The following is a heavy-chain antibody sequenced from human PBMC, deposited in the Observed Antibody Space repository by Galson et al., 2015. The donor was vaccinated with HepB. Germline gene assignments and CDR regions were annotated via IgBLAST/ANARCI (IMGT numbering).Heavy chain of an antibody. CDR3: AKMTTAMTDAFDI. CDR1: GFTFSSYA. CDR2: ISGSGGST. J-gene: IGHJ3*02. D-gene: IGHD4-11*01. V-gene: IGHV3-23*01. Sequence: SLRLSCAASGFTFSSYAMSWVRQAPGKGLEWVSAISGSGGSTYYADSVKGRFTISRDNSKNALYLQMNSLRAEDTAVYYCAKMTTAMTDAFDIWGQGTMVTVSS.